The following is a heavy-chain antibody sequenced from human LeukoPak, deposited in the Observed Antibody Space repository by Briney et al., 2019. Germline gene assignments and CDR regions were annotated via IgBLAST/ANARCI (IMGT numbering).Heavy chain of an antibody. CDR2: IYHSGST. CDR1: GDSIRSGDYY. J-gene: IGHJ4*02. CDR3: ATNWSDFDY. Sequence: SETLSLTCIVSGDSIRSGDYYWSWIRQPPGKGLEWIGYIYHSGSTYYNPSLKSRVTLSVDRSKNQFSLKLSSVTAADTAVYYCATNWSDFDYWGPGTLVTVSS. V-gene: IGHV4-30-2*01. D-gene: IGHD1-1*01.